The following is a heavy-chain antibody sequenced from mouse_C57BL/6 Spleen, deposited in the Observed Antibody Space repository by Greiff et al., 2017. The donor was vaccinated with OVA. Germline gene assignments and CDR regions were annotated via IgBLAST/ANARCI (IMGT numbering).Heavy chain of an antibody. D-gene: IGHD2-1*01. CDR1: GYTFTSYW. CDR3: TRGIYYGRGYYFDY. V-gene: IGHV1-5*01. J-gene: IGHJ2*01. Sequence: VQLQQSGTVLARPGASVKMSCKTSGYTFTSYWMHWVKQRPGQGLEWIGAIYPRNSDTSYNQKLKGKAQLTAVPSASTAYMELSSLTNEDSAVYYCTRGIYYGRGYYFDYWGQGTTLTVSS. CDR2: IYPRNSDT.